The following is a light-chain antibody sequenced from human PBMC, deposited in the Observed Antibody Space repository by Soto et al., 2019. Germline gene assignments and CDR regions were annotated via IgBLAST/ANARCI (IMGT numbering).Light chain of an antibody. CDR3: QQYYSDFFT. J-gene: IGKJ2*01. CDR1: QSLLYSSNNKTY. V-gene: IGKV4-1*01. Sequence: DIVMTQSPDSLTVSLDERATINCKSSQSLLYSSNNKTYLAWYRHRPGQSPKMLIFWASARESGVPDRFAGSGSETDFTLTISSLQPEDAAVYYCQQYYSDFFTFGQGTRLEIK. CDR2: WAS.